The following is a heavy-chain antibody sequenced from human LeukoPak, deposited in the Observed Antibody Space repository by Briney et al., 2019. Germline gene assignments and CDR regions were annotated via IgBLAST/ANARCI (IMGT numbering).Heavy chain of an antibody. V-gene: IGHV1-18*01. CDR1: GYTFTSYG. D-gene: IGHD3-22*01. Sequence: GASVKVSCKASGYTFTSYGISWVRQAPGQGLEWMGWISAYNGNTNYAQKLQGRVTMTTDTSTSTAYMELRSLRSDDTAVYYCARTPLPYYYDSRGYYYALGDYWGQGTLVTVSS. CDR2: ISAYNGNT. J-gene: IGHJ4*02. CDR3: ARTPLPYYYDSRGYYYALGDY.